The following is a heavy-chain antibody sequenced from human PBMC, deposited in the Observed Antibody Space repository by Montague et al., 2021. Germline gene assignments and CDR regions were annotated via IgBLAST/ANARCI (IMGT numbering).Heavy chain of an antibody. Sequence: SETLSLTCNVSGGAISSSSCYWGWIRQPPGKGLEWIGSIYYSGSTYYSPSLKSRVTISADTSQKQFSLKLRSVTAADTAVYYCARTSKFRENEVNYYYNALDVWGQGTPVTVSS. CDR2: IYYSGST. CDR1: GGAISSSSCY. J-gene: IGHJ6*02. D-gene: IGHD2-21*01. V-gene: IGHV4-39*01. CDR3: ARTSKFRENEVNYYYNALDV.